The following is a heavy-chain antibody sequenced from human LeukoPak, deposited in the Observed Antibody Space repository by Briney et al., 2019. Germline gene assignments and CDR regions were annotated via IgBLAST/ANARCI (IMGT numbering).Heavy chain of an antibody. J-gene: IGHJ5*01. CDR2: VDHSGST. V-gene: IGHV4-4*02. CDR3: ARGTIFGAATNCFDS. Sequence: PSETLSLTCAVSGGSISSSNWWSWLRQPPGKGLEWIGEVDHSGSTKYNPALKSRVTISVDKSKNQFSLRLSSVTAADTAVYYCARGTIFGAATNCFDSWGQGTLVIVSS. CDR1: GGSISSSNW. D-gene: IGHD3-3*01.